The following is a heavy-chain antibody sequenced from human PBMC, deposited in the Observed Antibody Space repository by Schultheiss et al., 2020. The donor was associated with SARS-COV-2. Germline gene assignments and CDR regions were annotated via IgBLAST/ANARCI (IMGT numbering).Heavy chain of an antibody. D-gene: IGHD3-22*01. V-gene: IGHV3-30*07. J-gene: IGHJ4*02. CDR1: GFTFSDFA. CDR3: ARGYYYDSSGYSGYFDY. CDR2: ISYDGSNK. Sequence: GGSLRLSFAASGFTFSDFAVTWVRQAPGKGLEWVAVISYDGSNKYYADSVKGRFTISRDNSKNTLYLQMNSLRAEDTAVYYCARGYYYDSSGYSGYFDYWGQGTLVTVSS.